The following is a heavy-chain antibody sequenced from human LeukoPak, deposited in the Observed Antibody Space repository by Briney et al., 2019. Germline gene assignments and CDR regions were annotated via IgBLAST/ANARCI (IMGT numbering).Heavy chain of an antibody. D-gene: IGHD7-27*01. J-gene: IGHJ4*02. V-gene: IGHV3-74*01. CDR1: GFTFSSYW. CDR2: INIDGSST. Sequence: GGSLRLSCAASGFTFSSYWMHWVRQAPGKGLVWGARINIDGSSTNNADSVKGRFTISRDNAKNTLYLQMNSLRAEDTAFYYCAREITTNGGRYFDYWGQGTLVTVSS. CDR3: AREITTNGGRYFDY.